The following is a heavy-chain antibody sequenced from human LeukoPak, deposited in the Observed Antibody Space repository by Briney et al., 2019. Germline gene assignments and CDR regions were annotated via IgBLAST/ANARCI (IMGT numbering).Heavy chain of an antibody. V-gene: IGHV1-18*01. Sequence: ASVKVSCKASGYTFTSYGISWVRQAPGQGLEWMGWISAYNGNTNYAQKLQGRVTITTDTSTSTAYMELRSLRSDDTAVYYCARMEPDSSGYYFDYWGQGTLVTVSS. CDR3: ARMEPDSSGYYFDY. CDR1: GYTFTSYG. CDR2: ISAYNGNT. D-gene: IGHD3-22*01. J-gene: IGHJ4*02.